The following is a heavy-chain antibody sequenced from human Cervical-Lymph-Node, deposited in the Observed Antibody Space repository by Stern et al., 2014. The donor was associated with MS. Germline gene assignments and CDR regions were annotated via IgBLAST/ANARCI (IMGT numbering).Heavy chain of an antibody. CDR3: ARLSTAVDF. CDR1: GGSISSRY. CDR2: ISHSGDT. V-gene: IGHV4-59*08. J-gene: IGHJ4*02. Sequence: QLQLQESGPGLVKPSETLSLTCAVSGGSISSRYWGWIRQPPGKGLEWIGLISHSGDTKYNPSLKSRVTISLDTSKNQFCLTVTSVTAADTAVYYCARLSTAVDFWGQGTLVTVSS.